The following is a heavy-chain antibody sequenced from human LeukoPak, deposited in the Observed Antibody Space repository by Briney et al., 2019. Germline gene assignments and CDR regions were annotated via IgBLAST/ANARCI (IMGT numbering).Heavy chain of an antibody. V-gene: IGHV3-48*01. CDR3: ARGSRFGVVERDAFDI. D-gene: IGHD3-3*01. Sequence: PGGSLRLSCAASGFTFSSYSMNWVRQAPGEGLEWVSYISGNSDTIYYADSVKGRFTISRDNAKNSLYLQMNSLRVEDTAVYYCARGSRFGVVERDAFDIWGQGTMVTVSS. CDR2: ISGNSDTI. CDR1: GFTFSSYS. J-gene: IGHJ3*02.